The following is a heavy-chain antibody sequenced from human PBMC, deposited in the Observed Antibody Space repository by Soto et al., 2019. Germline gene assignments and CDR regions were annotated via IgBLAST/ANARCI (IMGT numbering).Heavy chain of an antibody. V-gene: IGHV4-31*03. D-gene: IGHD3-10*01. CDR2: IYYSGST. CDR1: GGSISSGGYY. Sequence: QVQLQESGPGLVKPSQTLSLTCTVSGGSISSGGYYWSWIRQHPGKGLEWIGYIYYSGSTYYNPSLKSRVTRSVDTSKNQFSLKLSSVTAADTAVYYCARFLWFGEFLSAGGVDYWGQGTLVTVSS. CDR3: ARFLWFGEFLSAGGVDY. J-gene: IGHJ4*02.